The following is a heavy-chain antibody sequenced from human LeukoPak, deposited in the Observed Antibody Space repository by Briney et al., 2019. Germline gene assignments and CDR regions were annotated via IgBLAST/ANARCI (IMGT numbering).Heavy chain of an antibody. CDR2: IIPIFGTA. J-gene: IGHJ4*02. CDR1: GGTFSSYA. CDR3: ATGGINHFDSSGYYNF. D-gene: IGHD3-22*01. V-gene: IGHV1-69*01. Sequence: SVKVSCKASGGTFSSYAISWVRQAPGQGLEWMGGIIPIFGTANYAQKFQGRVTITADESTSTAYMELSSLRSEDSAMYYCATGGINHFDSSGYYNFWGQGTLVTVSS.